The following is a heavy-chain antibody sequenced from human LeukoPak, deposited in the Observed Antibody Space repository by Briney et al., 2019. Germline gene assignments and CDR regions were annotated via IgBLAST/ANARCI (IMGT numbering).Heavy chain of an antibody. J-gene: IGHJ4*02. D-gene: IGHD4-17*01. CDR2: INHRGST. CDR1: GESFSGYR. Sequence: PSETLSLTCAVYGESFSGYRWNWIRQPPGKGLEWIGEINHRGSTNYNPSLKSRVTISVDTSKNQFSLQLSSVTAADTAVYYCARGQGTVTTHWGQGTLVTVSS. CDR3: ARGQGTVTTH. V-gene: IGHV4-34*01.